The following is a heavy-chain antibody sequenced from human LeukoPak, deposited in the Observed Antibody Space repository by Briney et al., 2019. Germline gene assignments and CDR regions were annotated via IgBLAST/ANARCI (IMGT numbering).Heavy chain of an antibody. Sequence: GSLILSCSASGFPLRSYEMKRVRQAPGTGLEWVSDINNSCSTIYYAESVKGRFTLSRDNANNSLYLQMNSLRAEDTAVYYCARVAVAGPLNYYYYYMAVWGKGTTVTVS. D-gene: IGHD6-19*01. J-gene: IGHJ6*03. CDR1: GFPLRSYE. CDR3: ARVAVAGPLNYYYYYMAV. CDR2: INNSCSTI. V-gene: IGHV3-48*03.